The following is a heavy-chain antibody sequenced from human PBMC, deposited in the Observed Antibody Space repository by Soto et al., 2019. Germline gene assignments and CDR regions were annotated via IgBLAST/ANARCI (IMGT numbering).Heavy chain of an antibody. CDR1: GGSISSSNW. V-gene: IGHV4-4*01. CDR3: ACRYGSGCYDY. CDR2: IYHSGST. D-gene: IGHD3-10*01. J-gene: IGHJ4*02. Sequence: SETLSLTCVVSGGSISSSNWWSWVRLPPGKRLEWIGEIYHSGSTNYNPTLKSRATISVNNSKNQFSLKLSSVTAADTAVYCCACRYGSGCYDYWGQGTLVTVSS.